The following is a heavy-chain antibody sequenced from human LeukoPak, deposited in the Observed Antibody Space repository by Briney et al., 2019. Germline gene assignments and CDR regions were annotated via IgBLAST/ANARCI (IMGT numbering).Heavy chain of an antibody. V-gene: IGHV4-30-2*01. CDR1: GGSISRGGYS. CDR3: ARLSRNGVRSFDP. Sequence: PSETLSLTCAVSGGSISRGGYSWSWIRQPPGKGLEWIGYIYHSGSTYYNPSLKSRVTISVDRSKNQFSLKLSSVTAADTAVYYCARLSRNGVRSFDPWGQGTLVTVSS. D-gene: IGHD1-1*01. CDR2: IYHSGST. J-gene: IGHJ5*02.